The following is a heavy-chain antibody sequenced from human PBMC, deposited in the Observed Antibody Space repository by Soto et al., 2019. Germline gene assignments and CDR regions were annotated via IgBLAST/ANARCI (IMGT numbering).Heavy chain of an antibody. V-gene: IGHV3-21*01. CDR2: ISSSSSYI. CDR3: ARDPPDDYSNYYYYGMDV. D-gene: IGHD4-4*01. J-gene: IGHJ6*02. CDR1: GITFSSYS. Sequence: GGSLRLSCAASGITFSSYSMNWVRQAPGKGLEWVSSISSSSSYIYYADSVKGRFTISRDNAKNSRYLQMNSLRAEDTAVYYCARDPPDDYSNYYYYGMDVWGQGTTVTVS.